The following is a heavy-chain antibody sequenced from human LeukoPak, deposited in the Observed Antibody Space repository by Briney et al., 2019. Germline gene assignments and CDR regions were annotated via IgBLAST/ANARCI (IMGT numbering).Heavy chain of an antibody. CDR1: GFTFSKFW. CDR3: ARGDDFSGDH. CDR2: IHPEGNEK. Sequence: GGSLRLSCATSGFTFSKFWMSWVRQAPGRGLEWVANIHPEGNEKYHVESVKGRFTISRDNARNLLFLQMNGLRVEDTAVYYCARGDDFSGDHWGQGTLVTVSS. D-gene: IGHD1-1*01. V-gene: IGHV3-7*04. J-gene: IGHJ4*02.